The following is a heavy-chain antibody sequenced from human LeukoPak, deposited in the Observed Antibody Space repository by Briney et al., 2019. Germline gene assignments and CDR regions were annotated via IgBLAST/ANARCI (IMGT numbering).Heavy chain of an antibody. Sequence: ASETLSLTCTVSGGSISSSSYYWGWIRQPPGKGLEWIGSTYYSGSTYYNPSLKSRVTISVDTSKNQFSLKLSSVTAADTAVYYCASNIIAAAGSYYYYYYMDVWGKGTTVTVSS. J-gene: IGHJ6*03. CDR2: TYYSGST. D-gene: IGHD6-13*01. V-gene: IGHV4-39*01. CDR1: GGSISSSSYY. CDR3: ASNIIAAAGSYYYYYYMDV.